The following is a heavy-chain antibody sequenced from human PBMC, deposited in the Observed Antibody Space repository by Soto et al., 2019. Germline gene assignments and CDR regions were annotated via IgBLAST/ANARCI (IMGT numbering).Heavy chain of an antibody. CDR2: IYSGGNT. CDR3: ARGGGGVPIDY. Sequence: GGSLRLSCAASGFTVSNNYISWVRQAPGKGLEWISVIYSGGNTYYADSVKGRFTISRDNSKNTLYLQMNTLKVEDTAVYYCARGGGGVPIDYWGQGTLVTVSS. D-gene: IGHD3-10*01. J-gene: IGHJ4*02. CDR1: GFTVSNNY. V-gene: IGHV3-66*01.